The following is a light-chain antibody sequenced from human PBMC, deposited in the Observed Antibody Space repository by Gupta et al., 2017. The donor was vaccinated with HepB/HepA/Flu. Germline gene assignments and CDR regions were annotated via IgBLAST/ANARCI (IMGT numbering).Light chain of an antibody. V-gene: IGLV1-44*01. CDR1: SSNIGSNT. CDR3: ESWKDSLNGPDVF. J-gene: IGLJ2*01. CDR2: NNE. Sequence: QSVLNQPPSASGTPGQRVTISCSGSSSNIGSNTVNWYQQLPGTAPRLLSYNNEQRPSGVPDRFSGPKSGTTASLATSGLQSEDEGEYDGESWKDSLNGPDVFFGGGTKLTVL.